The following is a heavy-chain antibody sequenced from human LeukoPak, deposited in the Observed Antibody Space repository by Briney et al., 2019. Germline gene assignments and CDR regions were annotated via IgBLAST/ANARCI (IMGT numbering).Heavy chain of an antibody. Sequence: SLRLSCAASGFIFNDYAMHWVRQAPGKGLEWVSGINWNSNSIGYADSVKGRFTISRDNAKNSLYLQMNSLRAEDTAVYYCARVATMVRGVPAFDYWGQGTLVTVSS. CDR3: ARVATMVRGVPAFDY. D-gene: IGHD3-10*01. CDR1: GFIFNDYA. V-gene: IGHV3-9*01. J-gene: IGHJ4*02. CDR2: INWNSNSI.